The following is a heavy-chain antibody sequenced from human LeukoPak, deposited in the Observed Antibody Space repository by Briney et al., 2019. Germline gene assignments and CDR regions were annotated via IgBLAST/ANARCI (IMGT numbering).Heavy chain of an antibody. V-gene: IGHV3-21*04. CDR1: GFTFSTYV. Sequence: PGGSLRLSCAASGFTFSTYVMNWVRQAPGKGLEWVASISGDSSYIYYADSMKGRFNISRDNAKDSLYLRMTSLRAEDTAVYYCTREDGHGRFFDNWGQGTLVTVSS. CDR3: TREDGHGRFFDN. CDR2: ISGDSSYI. J-gene: IGHJ4*02. D-gene: IGHD5-24*01.